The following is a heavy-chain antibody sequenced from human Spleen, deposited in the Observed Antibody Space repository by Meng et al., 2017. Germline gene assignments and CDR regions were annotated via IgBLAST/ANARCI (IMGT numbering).Heavy chain of an antibody. CDR3: ARERGGGYSGYGGDY. CDR2: IIPFLGMA. Sequence: SVKVSCKASGGTSSSYTITWVRQAPGQGLEGMGRIIPFLGMANYAEKFQGRVTFTADKSTSTAYMELTSLRSEDTAVYYCARERGGGYSGYGGDYWGQGTLVTVSS. J-gene: IGHJ4*02. CDR1: GGTSSSYT. D-gene: IGHD5-12*01. V-gene: IGHV1-69*04.